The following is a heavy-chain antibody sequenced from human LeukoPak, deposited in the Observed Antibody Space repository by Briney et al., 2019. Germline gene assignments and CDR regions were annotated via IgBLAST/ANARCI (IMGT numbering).Heavy chain of an antibody. CDR2: MNPNSGNT. CDR1: GYTFTSYD. CDR3: ASLQRVLDNWNYVGAFDI. J-gene: IGHJ3*02. Sequence: ASVKVSCKASGYTFTSYDINWVRQATGQGLEWMGWMNPNSGNTGYAQKFQGRVTMTRNTSISTAYMELSSVTAADTAVYYCASLQRVLDNWNYVGAFDIWGQGTMVTVSS. D-gene: IGHD1-7*01. V-gene: IGHV1-8*01.